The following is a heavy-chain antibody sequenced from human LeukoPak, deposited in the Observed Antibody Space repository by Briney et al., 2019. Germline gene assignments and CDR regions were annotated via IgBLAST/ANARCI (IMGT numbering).Heavy chain of an antibody. Sequence: PGGSLRLSCAASGFTFSSYAMHWVRQAPGKGLEWVAVISYDGSNKYYADSVKGRFTISRDNSKNTLYLQMSSLRAEDTAVYHCARGGSTGYYDSSGYKFYFDYWGQGTLVTVSS. CDR3: ARGGSTGYYDSSGYKFYFDY. CDR2: ISYDGSNK. V-gene: IGHV3-30-3*01. D-gene: IGHD3-22*01. J-gene: IGHJ4*02. CDR1: GFTFSSYA.